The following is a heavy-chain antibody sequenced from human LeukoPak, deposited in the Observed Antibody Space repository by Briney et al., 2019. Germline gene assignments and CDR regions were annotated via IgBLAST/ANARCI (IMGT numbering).Heavy chain of an antibody. Sequence: GGSLRLSCAASGFTFSSYAMSWVRQAPGKGLEWVSAISGSGGSTYYADSVKGRFTISRDNSKNTLYLQMNSLRAEDTAVYYCAGPSPPDSSGYSDAFDIWGQGTMVTVSS. CDR1: GFTFSSYA. CDR2: ISGSGGST. CDR3: AGPSPPDSSGYSDAFDI. D-gene: IGHD3-22*01. J-gene: IGHJ3*02. V-gene: IGHV3-23*01.